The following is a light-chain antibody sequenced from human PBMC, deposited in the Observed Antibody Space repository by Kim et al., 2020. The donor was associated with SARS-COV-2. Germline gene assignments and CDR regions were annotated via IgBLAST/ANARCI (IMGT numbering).Light chain of an antibody. CDR1: TGSVTSRHY. CDR2: DTG. J-gene: IGLJ2*01. V-gene: IGLV7-46*01. CDR3: FLSYSGAVV. Sequence: PGGTVTLTCGSITGSVTSRHYPYGIQQKAGQAPRTLIYDTGNRQSWIPARFSGSLIGGKAALTLSGAQPDDEADYYCFLSYSGAVVFGGGTHLIVL.